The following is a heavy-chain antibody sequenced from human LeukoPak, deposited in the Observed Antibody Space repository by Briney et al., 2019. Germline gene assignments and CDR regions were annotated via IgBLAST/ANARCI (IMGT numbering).Heavy chain of an antibody. Sequence: PSETLSLTCTVSGGSISSSSYYWGWIRQPPGKGLEWIGSIYYSGSTYYNPSLKSRVTISVDTSKNQFSLKLSSVTAADTAVYYCARVLRRLAAAGIWFDPWGQGTLVTVSS. V-gene: IGHV4-39*07. D-gene: IGHD6-13*01. J-gene: IGHJ5*02. CDR2: IYYSGST. CDR1: GGSISSSSYY. CDR3: ARVLRRLAAAGIWFDP.